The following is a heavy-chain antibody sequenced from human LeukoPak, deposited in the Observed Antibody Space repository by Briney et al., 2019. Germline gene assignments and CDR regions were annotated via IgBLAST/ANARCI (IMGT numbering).Heavy chain of an antibody. J-gene: IGHJ4*02. CDR2: IYYSGST. CDR1: GGSISSYY. V-gene: IGHV4-59*01. CDR3: ARQVAYYDFWSGYYTGSYFDY. Sequence: SETLSLTCTVSGGSISSYYWSWIRQPPWKGLEWIGYIYYSGSTNYNPSLKSRVTISVDTSKNQFSLKLRSVTAADTAVYYCARQVAYYDFWSGYYTGSYFDYWGQGTLVTVSS. D-gene: IGHD3-3*01.